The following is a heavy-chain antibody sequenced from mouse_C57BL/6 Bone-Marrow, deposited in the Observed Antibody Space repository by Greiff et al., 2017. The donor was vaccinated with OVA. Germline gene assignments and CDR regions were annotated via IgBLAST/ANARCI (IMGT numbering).Heavy chain of an antibody. CDR3: ARWDYYGSSLDY. CDR2: IDPSDSYT. D-gene: IGHD1-1*01. V-gene: IGHV1-69*01. CDR1: GYTFTSYW. Sequence: QVQLQQSGAELVMPGASVKLSCKASGYTFTSYWMHWVKQRPGQGLEWIGEIDPSDSYTNYNQKFKGKSTLTVDKSSSTAYMQLSSLTSEDSAVYYCARWDYYGSSLDYWGQGTTLTVSS. J-gene: IGHJ2*01.